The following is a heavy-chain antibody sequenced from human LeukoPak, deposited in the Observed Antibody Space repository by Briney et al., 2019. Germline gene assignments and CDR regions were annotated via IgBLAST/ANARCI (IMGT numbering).Heavy chain of an antibody. D-gene: IGHD2-21*02. CDR2: VSSSGVST. CDR3: AKPERNVVVTPIRGYFQH. Sequence: PGGSLRLSCAASGFTFSTYAMSWVRQAPGKGLEWVSAVSSSGVSTYYADSVKGRFTISRDNSKNTLYLQMSSLRAEDTAVYYCAKPERNVVVTPIRGYFQHWGQGTLVSVSS. CDR1: GFTFSTYA. J-gene: IGHJ1*01. V-gene: IGHV3-23*01.